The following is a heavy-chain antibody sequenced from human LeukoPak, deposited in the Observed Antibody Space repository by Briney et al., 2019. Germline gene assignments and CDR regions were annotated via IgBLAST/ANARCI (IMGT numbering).Heavy chain of an antibody. D-gene: IGHD1-1*01. V-gene: IGHV4-59*08. CDR1: GGSFSSYY. Sequence: SETLSLSCSVSGGSFSSYYWSWIRQPPGKGLEWIGYIYYSGSTHCNPFLESRVTMSVDTSKNQFSLKLSSVTAADTAVYYCARHPPSGGTLFDNWGQGTLVTVSS. J-gene: IGHJ4*02. CDR2: IYYSGST. CDR3: ARHPPSGGTLFDN.